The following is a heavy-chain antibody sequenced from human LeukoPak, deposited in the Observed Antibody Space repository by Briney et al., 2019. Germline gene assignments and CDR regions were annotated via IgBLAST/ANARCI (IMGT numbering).Heavy chain of an antibody. CDR1: GGSISSYY. Sequence: SETPSLTCTVSGGSISSYYWSWIRQPAGKGLEWIGRIYTSGSTNYNPYLKSRVTMSVDTSKNQFSLKLSSVTAADTAVYYCARVSAAGTFCDYWGQGTLVTVSS. CDR2: IYTSGST. V-gene: IGHV4-4*07. CDR3: ARVSAAGTFCDY. J-gene: IGHJ4*02. D-gene: IGHD6-13*01.